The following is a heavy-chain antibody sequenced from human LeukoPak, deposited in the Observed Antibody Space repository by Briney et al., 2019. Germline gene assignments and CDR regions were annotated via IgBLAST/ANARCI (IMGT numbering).Heavy chain of an antibody. CDR2: INPKSGGT. J-gene: IGHJ5*02. D-gene: IGHD6-13*01. Sequence: ASVKVSCKASGYTFTGDYMHWVRQAPGQGLEWMGWINPKSGGTNYAQKFQGRVTMTRDTSISTAYMEMSRLRFDDTAVYYCAREAGSFSSWGQGTLVTVSS. V-gene: IGHV1-2*02. CDR3: AREAGSFSS. CDR1: GYTFTGDY.